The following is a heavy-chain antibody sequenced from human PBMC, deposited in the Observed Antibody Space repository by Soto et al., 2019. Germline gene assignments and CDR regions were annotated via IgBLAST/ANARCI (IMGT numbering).Heavy chain of an antibody. V-gene: IGHV3-30*18. CDR2: ISYDGSNK. D-gene: IGHD2-15*01. CDR1: GFTFSSYG. Sequence: WGSLMIYCAACGFTFSSYGMRWVRQAPGKGLEWVAVISYDGSNKYYADSVKGRFTISRDNSKNTLYLQMNSLRAEDTAVYYCAKPHGKGEFDPWGQGTLVTVSS. J-gene: IGHJ5*02. CDR3: AKPHGKGEFDP.